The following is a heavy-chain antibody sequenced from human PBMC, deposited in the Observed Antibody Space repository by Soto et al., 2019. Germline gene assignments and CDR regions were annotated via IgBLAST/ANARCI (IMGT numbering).Heavy chain of an antibody. CDR3: AKLTRIVVVPAAMGNWFDP. V-gene: IGHV3-23*01. D-gene: IGHD2-2*01. CDR1: GFTFNNYA. Sequence: LRLSCAASGFTFNNYAMSWVRQAPGKGLEWVSAVTGSGGGTYYADSVKGRFTISRDNSKNTLYLQMNNLRAEDTAVYYCAKLTRIVVVPAAMGNWFDPWGQGTLVTVSS. CDR2: VTGSGGGT. J-gene: IGHJ5*02.